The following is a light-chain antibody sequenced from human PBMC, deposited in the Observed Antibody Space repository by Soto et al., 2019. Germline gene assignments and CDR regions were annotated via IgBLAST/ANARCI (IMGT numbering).Light chain of an antibody. CDR3: QQYGSSPWT. V-gene: IGKV1-39*01. J-gene: IGKJ1*01. CDR1: QSIVTY. Sequence: DIQMTQSPSSLSTSVGDRFTITCRASQSIVTYLNWYLQKPGKAPKLLIYAASNLQSGVPSRFSGSGSGTDFTLTISSLEPEDFAVYYCQQYGSSPWTFGQGTKV. CDR2: AAS.